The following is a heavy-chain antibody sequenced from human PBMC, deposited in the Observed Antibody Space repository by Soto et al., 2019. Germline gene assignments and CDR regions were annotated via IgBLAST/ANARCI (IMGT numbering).Heavy chain of an antibody. J-gene: IGHJ4*02. V-gene: IGHV4-30-2*01. Sequence: QLQLQESGSGLVKPSQTLSLTCAVSGGSISSGGYYWNWIRQPPGKGLEWIGHIYHSGTTNYTPSLKSRVTISLDSINNEIYLKLSSVTAADTAVYYCVRGSHRDGYYEGFDYWGQGTLATVSS. D-gene: IGHD3-22*01. CDR1: GGSISSGGYY. CDR3: VRGSHRDGYYEGFDY. CDR2: IYHSGTT.